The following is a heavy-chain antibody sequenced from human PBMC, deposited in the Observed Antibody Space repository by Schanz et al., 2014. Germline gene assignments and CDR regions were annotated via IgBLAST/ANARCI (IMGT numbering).Heavy chain of an antibody. CDR3: AKDGRLPYNGTGSGFDY. Sequence: EVQLLESGGGLVQPGGSLRLSCAASGFTFSIYGMSWVRQAPGKGLEWVARMIGSGSSVFYADSVKGRFTISRDNWKNTVYLQMSSLRAEDTAVYYCAKDGRLPYNGTGSGFDYWGQGTLVAVSS. V-gene: IGHV3-23*01. CDR1: GFTFSIYG. D-gene: IGHD3-9*01. J-gene: IGHJ4*02. CDR2: MIGSGSSV.